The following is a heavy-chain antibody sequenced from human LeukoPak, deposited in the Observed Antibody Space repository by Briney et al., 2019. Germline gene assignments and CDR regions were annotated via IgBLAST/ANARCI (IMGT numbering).Heavy chain of an antibody. V-gene: IGHV3-30*18. Sequence: PGGSLRLSCAASGFTFSSYAMSWVRQAPGKGLEWVAGISYDGSNAYYVDSVKGRFTISRDNSKNTLYLQMNSLRPEDTAAYYCAKDLLGVTPPGYWGQGTLVTVSS. J-gene: IGHJ4*02. CDR3: AKDLLGVTPPGY. CDR1: GFTFSSYA. D-gene: IGHD2-21*02. CDR2: ISYDGSNA.